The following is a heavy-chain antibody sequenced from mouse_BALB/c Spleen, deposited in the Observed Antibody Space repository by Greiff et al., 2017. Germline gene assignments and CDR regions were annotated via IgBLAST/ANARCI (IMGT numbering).Heavy chain of an antibody. V-gene: IGHV10-1*02. CDR1: GFTFNTYA. CDR2: IRSKSNNYAT. CDR3: VRERGNYEAWFAY. Sequence: EVKVVESGGGLVQPKGSLKLSCAASGFTFNTYAMNWVRQAPGKGLEWVARIRSKSNNYATYYADSVKDRFTISRDDSQSMLYLQMNNLKTEDTAMYYCVRERGNYEAWFAYWGQGTLVTVSA. J-gene: IGHJ3*01. D-gene: IGHD2-1*01.